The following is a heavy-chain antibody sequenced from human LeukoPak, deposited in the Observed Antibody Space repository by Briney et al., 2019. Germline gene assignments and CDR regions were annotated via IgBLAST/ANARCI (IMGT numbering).Heavy chain of an antibody. J-gene: IGHJ3*02. CDR3: ARRYSSSWDDAFDI. CDR2: ISSSGSTI. V-gene: IGHV3-11*04. Sequence: GGSLRLSCAASGFTFSDYYMSWIRQAPGKGLEWVSYISSSGSTIYYADSVKGRFTISRDNAKNSLYLQMNSLRAEDTAVYYCARRYSSSWDDAFDIWGQGTMVTVSS. D-gene: IGHD6-13*01. CDR1: GFTFSDYY.